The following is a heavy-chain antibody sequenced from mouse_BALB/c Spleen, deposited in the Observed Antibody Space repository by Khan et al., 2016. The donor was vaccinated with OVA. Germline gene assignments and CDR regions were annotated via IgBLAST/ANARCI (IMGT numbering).Heavy chain of an antibody. CDR1: AYTFTDFT. CDR2: ISTYYGDA. CDR3: ARGGGGDRFLY. Sequence: QVQLKQSGAELLRPGFSVKISCKGSAYTFTDFTMHWVKQSHPLILGWIGVISTYYGDAAYSQKFKGKPTMTVDKSSNTAYMDLARLTFEDSAIYYCARGGGGDRFLYWGQGTLVTVSA. J-gene: IGHJ3*01. D-gene: IGHD3-2*01. V-gene: IGHV1S137*01.